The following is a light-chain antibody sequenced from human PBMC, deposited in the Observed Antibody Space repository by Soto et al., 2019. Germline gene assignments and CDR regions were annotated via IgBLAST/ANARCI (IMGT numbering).Light chain of an antibody. J-gene: IGKJ5*01. Sequence: EIVLTQSPATLSLSPGERVTLSCRASQSVSSYLAWYQQKPGQAPRLLIYDASNRATGITARFSGSGSGTDFTLTISSLEPEDFAVYYCQQRSNWPLTFGQGTRLEIK. CDR3: QQRSNWPLT. CDR2: DAS. CDR1: QSVSSY. V-gene: IGKV3-11*01.